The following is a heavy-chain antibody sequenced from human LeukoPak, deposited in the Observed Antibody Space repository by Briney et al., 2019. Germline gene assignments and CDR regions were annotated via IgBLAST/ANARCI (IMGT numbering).Heavy chain of an antibody. V-gene: IGHV3-9*01. CDR1: GFTFDDYA. CDR3: AKGYYDFWSGYLNY. D-gene: IGHD3-3*01. J-gene: IGHJ4*02. CDR2: ISWNSGSI. Sequence: PGGSLRLSCAASGFTFDDYAMHWVRQAPGKGLEWVSGISWNSGSIGYADSVKGRFTISRDNAKNSLYLQMNSLRAGDTALYYCAKGYYDFWSGYLNYWGQGTLVTVSS.